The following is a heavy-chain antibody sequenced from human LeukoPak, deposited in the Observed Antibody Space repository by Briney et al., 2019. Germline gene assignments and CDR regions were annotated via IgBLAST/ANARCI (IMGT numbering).Heavy chain of an antibody. J-gene: IGHJ3*02. CDR2: IYYSGST. D-gene: IGHD2/OR15-2a*01. V-gene: IGHV4-39*01. CDR1: GGSIRTGSYY. Sequence: SETLSLTCTVSGGSIRTGSYYWGWIRQPPGKGLESIGNIYYSGSTNYNPSLRSRVTISVDTSKNQFSLKLSSVTAADTAVYYCARHGRAGLLKGAFDIWGQGTIVIVSS. CDR3: ARHGRAGLLKGAFDI.